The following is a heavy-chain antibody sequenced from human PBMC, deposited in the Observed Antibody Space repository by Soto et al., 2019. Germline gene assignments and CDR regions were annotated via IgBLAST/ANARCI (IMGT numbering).Heavy chain of an antibody. CDR2: IVVASGQT. CDR1: GSGFIRSG. Sequence: ASVKVSCKASGSGFIRSGIQWVRQAHGQRLEWIGWIVVASGQTNYAQNFRGRVAITRDTSTATAYIELTGLTSEDTAVYFCSADRPDIGVRWWVRGQGTTVTV. D-gene: IGHD2-15*01. CDR3: SADRPDIGVRWWV. J-gene: IGHJ6*02. V-gene: IGHV1-58*02.